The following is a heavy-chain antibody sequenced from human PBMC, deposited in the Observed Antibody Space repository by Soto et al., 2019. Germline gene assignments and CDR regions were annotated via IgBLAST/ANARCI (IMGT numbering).Heavy chain of an antibody. CDR2: INPKSAAT. V-gene: IGHV1-2*02. CDR3: ARIKWGLNYYNGMDV. Sequence: ASVKVSCKPSGYSFSDYFIQWVRQAPGQGLEWVAWINPKSAATNYAKKFQGRVSLTWDTSSTTAYMELTRLRPDDTAVYYCARIKWGLNYYNGMDVWGQGTTVTVSS. CDR1: GYSFSDYF. J-gene: IGHJ6*02. D-gene: IGHD1-26*01.